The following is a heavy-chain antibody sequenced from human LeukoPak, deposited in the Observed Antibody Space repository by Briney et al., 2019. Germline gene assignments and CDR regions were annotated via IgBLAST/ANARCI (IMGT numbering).Heavy chain of an antibody. Sequence: GGSLRLSCAASGFTFSDYNMRWIRQAPGRGPEWVSSISRSGSTKYYADSVKGRFTISRDNAKNSLFLQMNSLRAEDTAVYYCARVLRYCSGGNCYSGGLGYMDVWGKGTTVTISS. V-gene: IGHV3-11*01. CDR2: ISRSGSTK. CDR3: ARVLRYCSGGNCYSGGLGYMDV. D-gene: IGHD2-15*01. CDR1: GFTFSDYN. J-gene: IGHJ6*03.